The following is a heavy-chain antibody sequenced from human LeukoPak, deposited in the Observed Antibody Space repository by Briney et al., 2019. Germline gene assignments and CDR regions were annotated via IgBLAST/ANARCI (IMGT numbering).Heavy chain of an antibody. Sequence: GGSLRLSCTASGFTFSNYWMSWVRQAPGKGLEWVANIRQDGGLKHCVDSVKGRFTISRDNAENSLYLQMNSLRAEDTAVYYCAREIVGAIKSYFDYWGQGTLVAASS. CDR2: IRQDGGLK. J-gene: IGHJ4*02. V-gene: IGHV3-7*01. CDR1: GFTFSNYW. D-gene: IGHD1-26*01. CDR3: AREIVGAIKSYFDY.